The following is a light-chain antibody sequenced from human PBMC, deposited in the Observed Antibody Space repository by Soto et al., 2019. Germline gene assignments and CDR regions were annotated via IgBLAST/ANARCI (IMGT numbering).Light chain of an antibody. CDR1: SSDIGAFHY. CDR2: DVT. Sequence: QSALTQPRSVSGSPGQSVTVSCTAASSDIGAFHYVSWYQQHPGRAPKNLIYDVTKRPSGVPDRFSGSKSGNTASLTITGVQAEDEADYYCCSGAALCPHVLFGGGTKLTVL. J-gene: IGLJ2*01. CDR3: CSGAALCPHVL. V-gene: IGLV2-11*01.